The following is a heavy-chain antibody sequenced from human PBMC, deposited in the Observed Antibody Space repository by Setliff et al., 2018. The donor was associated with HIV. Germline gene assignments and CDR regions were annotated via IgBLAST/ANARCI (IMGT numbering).Heavy chain of an antibody. D-gene: IGHD3-16*01. CDR2: ISGYNGNT. CDR3: ARAYPWGYVDYYYMDV. V-gene: IGHV1-18*01. Sequence: AASVKVSCKASGYTFTSYGITWVRQAPGQGLEWMGWISGYNGNTDYAQNLQGRVTMTTDTSTSTAYMELRSLRSDDTAVYYCARAYPWGYVDYYYMDVWGKGTTVTVS. J-gene: IGHJ6*03. CDR1: GYTFTSYG.